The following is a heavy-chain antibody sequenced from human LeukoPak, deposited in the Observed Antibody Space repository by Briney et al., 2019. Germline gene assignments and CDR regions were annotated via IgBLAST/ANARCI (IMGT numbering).Heavy chain of an antibody. Sequence: GGSLRLSCAASGFTFSNSIIHWVRQAPGKGLEWVAVTTTDGNLKIYTDSVKGRFTISRDNSKNTLYLQMNSLRVDDTAVYYCATDPTLGAPHYFDYWGQGTLVTVSS. V-gene: IGHV3-30*04. CDR3: ATDPTLGAPHYFDY. J-gene: IGHJ4*02. D-gene: IGHD1-26*01. CDR1: GFTFSNSI. CDR2: TTTDGNLK.